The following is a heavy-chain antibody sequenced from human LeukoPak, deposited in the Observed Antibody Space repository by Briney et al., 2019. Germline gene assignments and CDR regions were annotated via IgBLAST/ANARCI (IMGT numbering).Heavy chain of an antibody. CDR2: INPNSGGT. V-gene: IGHV1-2*02. D-gene: IGHD1-26*01. CDR1: GYTFTSYD. Sequence: ASVKVSCKASGYTFTSYDINWVRQATGQGLEWMGWINPNSGGTNYAQKFQGRVTMTRDTSISTAYMELSRLRSDDTAVYYCARETYSGSYYVRWYYFDYWGQGTLVTVSS. J-gene: IGHJ4*02. CDR3: ARETYSGSYYVRWYYFDY.